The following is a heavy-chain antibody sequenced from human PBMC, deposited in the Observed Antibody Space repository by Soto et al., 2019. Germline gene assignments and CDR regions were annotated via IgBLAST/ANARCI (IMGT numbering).Heavy chain of an antibody. CDR1: GYTFTSYA. V-gene: IGHV1-3*01. CDR2: INAGNGNT. J-gene: IGHJ6*02. Sequence: EASVKVSCKASGYTFTSYAMHWVRQAPGQRLEWMGWINAGNGNTKYSQKFQGRVTITRDTSASTAYMELSSLRSEDTAVYYCAREPGIAAAGKRGYYYYYGMDVWGQGTTVTVSS. D-gene: IGHD6-13*01. CDR3: AREPGIAAAGKRGYYYYYGMDV.